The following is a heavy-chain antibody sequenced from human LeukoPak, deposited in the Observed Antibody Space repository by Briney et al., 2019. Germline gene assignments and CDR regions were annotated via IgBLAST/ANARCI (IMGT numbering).Heavy chain of an antibody. D-gene: IGHD3-22*01. CDR3: AVLYTYYYDSSGFPDY. V-gene: IGHV3-53*01. Sequence: GGSLRLSCAASGFTVSSNYMSWVRQAPGKGLEWVSVIYSGGSTYYADSVKGRFTISRDNSKNTLYLQMNSLRAEDTAVYYCAVLYTYYYDSSGFPDYWGQGTLVTVSS. J-gene: IGHJ4*02. CDR2: IYSGGST. CDR1: GFTVSSNY.